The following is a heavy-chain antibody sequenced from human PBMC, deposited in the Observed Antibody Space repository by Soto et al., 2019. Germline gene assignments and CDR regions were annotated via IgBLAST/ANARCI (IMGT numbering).Heavy chain of an antibody. CDR2: ISSRSSYI. V-gene: IGHV3-21*01. CDR3: AREEVSRPNTYHGLDV. J-gene: IGHJ6*02. CDR1: GFTFHTYT. Sequence: EVQLAESGGGLVKPGGSLRLSCAASGFTFHTYTMNWVRQAPGKGLEWVSSISSRSSYIYYADSVKGRFTISRDDARNSLYLQMSGLRVDDTAVYYCAREEVSRPNTYHGLDVWGQGTTVTVSS.